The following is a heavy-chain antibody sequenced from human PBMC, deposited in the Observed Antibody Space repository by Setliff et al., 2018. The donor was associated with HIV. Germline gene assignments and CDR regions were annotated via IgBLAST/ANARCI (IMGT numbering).Heavy chain of an antibody. V-gene: IGHV1-24*01. CDR2: FDPGNGET. D-gene: IGHD6-13*01. J-gene: IGHJ3*02. Sequence: ASVKVSCKLSGYTLTELSMHWVRQAPGKGLEWMGSFDPGNGETIYAQKFQGRVTMTEDTSTNTAYMELSSLRSDDTAVYYCARAAGYSSSWHRYAFEIWGQGTMVTVSS. CDR3: ARAAGYSSSWHRYAFEI. CDR1: GYTLTELS.